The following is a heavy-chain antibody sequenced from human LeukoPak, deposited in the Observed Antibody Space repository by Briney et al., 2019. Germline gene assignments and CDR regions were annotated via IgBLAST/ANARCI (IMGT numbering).Heavy chain of an antibody. Sequence: SETLSLTCTVPGGSISSGGYYWSWIRQHPGKGLEWIGYIYYSGSTYYNPSLKSRVTISVDTSKNQFSLKLSSVTAADTAVYYCARDRYCSSTSCPYDAFDIWGQGTMVTVSS. V-gene: IGHV4-31*03. J-gene: IGHJ3*02. D-gene: IGHD2-2*01. CDR3: ARDRYCSSTSCPYDAFDI. CDR1: GGSISSGGYY. CDR2: IYYSGST.